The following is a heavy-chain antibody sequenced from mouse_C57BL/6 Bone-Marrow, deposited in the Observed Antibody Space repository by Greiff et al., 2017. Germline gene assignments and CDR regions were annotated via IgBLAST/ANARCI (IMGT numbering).Heavy chain of an antibody. CDR1: GCTFTSYW. J-gene: IGHJ1*03. Sequence: QVQLQQPGAELVKPGASVKMSCKASGCTFTSYWITWVKQRPGQGLEWIGDIYPGSGSTNYNEKFKSKATLTVDTSSSTAYMQLSSLTSEDSAVYYCARSNYYGSRGYFDVWGTGTTVTVSS. CDR2: IYPGSGST. CDR3: ARSNYYGSRGYFDV. V-gene: IGHV1-55*01. D-gene: IGHD1-1*01.